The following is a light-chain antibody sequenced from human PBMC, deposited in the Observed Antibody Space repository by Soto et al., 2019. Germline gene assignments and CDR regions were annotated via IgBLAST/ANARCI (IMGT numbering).Light chain of an antibody. CDR2: EDN. Sequence: NFMLTQPHSVSESPGKTVTISCTRSSGSIASNYVQWYQQRPGSAPTTVIYEDNQRPSGVPDRFSGSIDSSSNSASLTISGRKTEDEADYYCQSSYSSNREVVFGGGTKLTVL. CDR1: SGSIASNY. J-gene: IGLJ2*01. CDR3: QSSYSSNREVV. V-gene: IGLV6-57*04.